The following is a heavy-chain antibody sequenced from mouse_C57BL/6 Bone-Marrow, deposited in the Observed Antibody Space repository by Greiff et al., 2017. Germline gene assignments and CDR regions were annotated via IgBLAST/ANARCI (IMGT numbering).Heavy chain of an antibody. J-gene: IGHJ4*01. Sequence: EVKLVESGGGLVKPGGSLKLSCAASGFTFSSYAMSWVRQTPEKRLDWVATISDGGSYTYYPDNVKGRFTISRDNAKNNLYLQMSHLKSEDTAMYYSARQLRAMDYWGQGTSVTVSS. CDR1: GFTFSSYA. V-gene: IGHV5-4*03. D-gene: IGHD2-4*01. CDR2: ISDGGSYT. CDR3: ARQLRAMDY.